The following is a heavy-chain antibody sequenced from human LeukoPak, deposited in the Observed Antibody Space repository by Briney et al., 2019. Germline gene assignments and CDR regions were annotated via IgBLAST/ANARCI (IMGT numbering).Heavy chain of an antibody. Sequence: SSETLSLTCAVYGGSFSGYYWSWIRQPPGKGLEWIGEINHSGSTNYNPSLKSRLTISVDTSKNQFSLKLSSVTAADTAVYYCARGRYSSRGEPQIFDYWGQGTMVTVSS. CDR1: GGSFSGYY. J-gene: IGHJ4*02. V-gene: IGHV4-34*01. D-gene: IGHD6-19*01. CDR2: INHSGST. CDR3: ARGRYSSRGEPQIFDY.